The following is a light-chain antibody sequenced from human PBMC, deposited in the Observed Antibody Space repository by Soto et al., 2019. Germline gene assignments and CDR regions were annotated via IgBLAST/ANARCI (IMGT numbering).Light chain of an antibody. V-gene: IGKV1-9*01. CDR1: QGISSY. Sequence: DIQLTQSPSFLSASVGDRVTITCRASQGISSYLDWYQQKPGKAPKLLIFDASTLQSGVPSRFSGSGSGAEFTLSITSLQPDDFATYYCQQCFWHWTFGQGTKVDIK. CDR2: DAS. J-gene: IGKJ1*01. CDR3: QQCFWHWT.